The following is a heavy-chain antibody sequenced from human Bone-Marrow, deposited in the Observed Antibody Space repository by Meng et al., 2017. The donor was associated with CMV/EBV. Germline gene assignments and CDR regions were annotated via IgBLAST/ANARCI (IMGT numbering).Heavy chain of an antibody. CDR1: GYTFTTYY. CDR3: ARSQPAAGLNYYHYFGMDV. V-gene: IGHV1-46*01. CDR2: INPSGGST. Sequence: ASVKVSCKASGYTFTTYYIHWVRQAPGQGLEWMGIINPSGGSTSDAQTLQGRVTMTRDTSSSTVYMELSSLRSDDTAVYYCARSQPAAGLNYYHYFGMDVWGQGTTVTVSS. D-gene: IGHD2-2*01. J-gene: IGHJ6*02.